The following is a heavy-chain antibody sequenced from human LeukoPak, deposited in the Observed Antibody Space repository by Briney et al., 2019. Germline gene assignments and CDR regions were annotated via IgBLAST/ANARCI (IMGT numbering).Heavy chain of an antibody. V-gene: IGHV3-30*18. CDR2: ISYDGSNK. CDR1: GFTFSSYG. J-gene: IGHJ4*02. Sequence: GGSLRLSCAASGFTFSSYGMHWVRQAPGKGLEWVAVISYDGSNKYYADSVQGRFTISRDNSKNTLYLQMNSLRAEDTAVYYCANLNYFDYWGQGTLVTVSS. CDR3: ANLNYFDY.